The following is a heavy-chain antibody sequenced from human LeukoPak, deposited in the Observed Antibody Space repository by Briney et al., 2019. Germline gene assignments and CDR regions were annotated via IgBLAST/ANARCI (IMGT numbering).Heavy chain of an antibody. CDR2: IYYSGST. CDR3: ARAYGGNRFDY. CDR1: GGSFSGYY. D-gene: IGHD4-23*01. J-gene: IGHJ4*02. Sequence: SETLSLTCAVYGGSFSGYYWSWIRQPPGKGLEWIGYIYYSGSTYYNPSLKSRVTISVDTSKNQFSLKLSSVTAADTAVYYCARAYGGNRFDYWGQGTLVTVSS. V-gene: IGHV4-34*09.